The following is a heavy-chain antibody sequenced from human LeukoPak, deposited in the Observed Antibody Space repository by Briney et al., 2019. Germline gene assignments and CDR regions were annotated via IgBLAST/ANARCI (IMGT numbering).Heavy chain of an antibody. J-gene: IGHJ4*02. CDR1: GYTFTGYY. D-gene: IGHD6-6*01. Sequence: GASVKVSCKASGYTFTGYYMHWVRQAPGQGLEWMGWINPNSGGTDYAQKFQGRVTMTRDTSISTAYMELSRLRSDDTAVYYCARDQRLYSSSSLFDYWGQGTLVTVSS. CDR2: INPNSGGT. V-gene: IGHV1-2*02. CDR3: ARDQRLYSSSSLFDY.